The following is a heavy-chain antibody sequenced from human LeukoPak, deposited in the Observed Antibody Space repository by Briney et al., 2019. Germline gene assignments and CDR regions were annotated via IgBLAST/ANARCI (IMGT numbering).Heavy chain of an antibody. CDR1: GGSISSSSYY. D-gene: IGHD6-13*01. CDR3: ASHLGSSWNDAFDI. V-gene: IGHV4-39*01. J-gene: IGHJ3*02. Sequence: PSETLSLTCTVSGGSISSSSYYWGWIRQPPGKGLEWIGSIYYSGSTYYNPSLKSRVTISVDTSKNQFSLKLSSVTAADTAVYYCASHLGSSWNDAFDIWGQGTMVTVSS. CDR2: IYYSGST.